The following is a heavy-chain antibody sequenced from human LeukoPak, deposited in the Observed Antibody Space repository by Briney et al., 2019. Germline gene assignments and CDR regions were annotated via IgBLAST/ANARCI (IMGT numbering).Heavy chain of an antibody. V-gene: IGHV3-23*01. CDR1: GFTFSNYA. J-gene: IGHJ4*02. CDR3: AKVRYGSSWHGLDY. D-gene: IGHD6-13*01. CDR2: ISGSGGVT. Sequence: PGGSLRLSCVGAGFTFSNYAMNWVRQAPGKGLEWVSGISGSGGVTYYADSVKGRFTISRDNSKNTLYLQMNSLRAEDTAVYYCAKVRYGSSWHGLDYWGQGTLVTVSS.